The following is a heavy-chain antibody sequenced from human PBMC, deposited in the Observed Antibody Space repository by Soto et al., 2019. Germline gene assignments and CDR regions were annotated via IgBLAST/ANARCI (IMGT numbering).Heavy chain of an antibody. D-gene: IGHD3-3*01. CDR3: ARQGYYEPHYGMDV. CDR1: GGSISSSRYY. V-gene: IGHV4-39*01. Sequence: SETLSLTCTVSGGSISSSRYYWGWIRRPPGKGLEWIGNIYYSGNTYFNPSLKSRVTISVDTSNNKFSLKLSSVTAADTAVYYCARQGYYEPHYGMDVWGQGTTVTVSS. CDR2: IYYSGNT. J-gene: IGHJ6*02.